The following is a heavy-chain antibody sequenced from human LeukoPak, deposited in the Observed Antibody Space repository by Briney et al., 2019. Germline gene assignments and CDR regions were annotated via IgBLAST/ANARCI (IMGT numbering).Heavy chain of an antibody. V-gene: IGHV4-34*01. CDR2: INHSGST. D-gene: IGHD3-10*01. CDR3: ARSKVWMVRGVIISWFDP. Sequence: PSETLSLTCAVYGGSFSGYYWSWIRQPPGKGLEWIGEINHSGSTNYNPSLKSRVTISVDTSKNQFSLKLSSVTAADTAVYYCARSKVWMVRGVIISWFDPWGQGTLVTVSS. J-gene: IGHJ5*02. CDR1: GGSFSGYY.